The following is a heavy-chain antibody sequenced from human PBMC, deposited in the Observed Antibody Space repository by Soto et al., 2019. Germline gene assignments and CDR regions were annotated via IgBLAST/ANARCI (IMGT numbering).Heavy chain of an antibody. CDR2: INPNSGGT. Sequence: GASVKVSCKASGYTFTGYYIHWVRQAPGQGLERMGWINPNSGGTNYAHKFQGRVAMTRNTSISSVSMDLRRLRFDDTAVYYCARGRNFLDLLEYSGEGTQVTVSS. D-gene: IGHD3-3*01. J-gene: IGHJ4*02. CDR1: GYTFTGYY. CDR3: ARGRNFLDLLEY. V-gene: IGHV1-2*02.